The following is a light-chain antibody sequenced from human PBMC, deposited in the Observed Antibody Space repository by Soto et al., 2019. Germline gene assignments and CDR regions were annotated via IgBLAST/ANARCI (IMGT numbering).Light chain of an antibody. CDR2: GAS. CDR1: ESLSTY. J-gene: IGKJ2*01. V-gene: IGKV3-15*01. Sequence: EIVMTQSPAALSVSPGERVTLSCRASESLSTYLAWYQHKPGQAPRLLIYGASTKATGIPARFSGSGSATNFTLTISSLQSVYFAVYYCQSYNDWPFSFGQVTKVDIK. CDR3: QSYNDWPFS.